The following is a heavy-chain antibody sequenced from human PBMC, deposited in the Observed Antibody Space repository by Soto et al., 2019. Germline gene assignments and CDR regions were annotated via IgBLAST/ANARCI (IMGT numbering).Heavy chain of an antibody. CDR2: ISGSGGST. J-gene: IGHJ4*02. CDR1: GFTFSSYA. V-gene: IGHV3-23*01. Sequence: EVQLLESGGGLVQPGGSLRLSCAASGFTFSSYAMSWVRQAPGKGLEWVSAISGSGGSTYYADSVRGRFTISRDNSKNKLYLQMNSLRAEDTAVYYCAKKGGGGSLADRLHFDYWGQGALVTVSS. CDR3: AKKGGGGSLADRLHFDY. D-gene: IGHD6-6*01.